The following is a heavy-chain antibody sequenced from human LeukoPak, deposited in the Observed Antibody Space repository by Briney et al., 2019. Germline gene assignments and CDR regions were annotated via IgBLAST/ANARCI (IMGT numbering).Heavy chain of an antibody. J-gene: IGHJ4*02. Sequence: PSETLSLTCGVYGGSSSDYYWSWIRQPPGKGLEWIGETTHDGRTNYSPSLRGRATISKDTSKSQFSLKLRSVTAADTAVYYCAPIYGDYSDFDYWGQGALVTVSS. V-gene: IGHV4-34*01. CDR2: TTHDGRT. CDR3: APIYGDYSDFDY. D-gene: IGHD4-17*01. CDR1: GGSSSDYY.